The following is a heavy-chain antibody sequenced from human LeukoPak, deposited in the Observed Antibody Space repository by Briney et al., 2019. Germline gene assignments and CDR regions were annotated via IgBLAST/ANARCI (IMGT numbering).Heavy chain of an antibody. V-gene: IGHV3-23*01. J-gene: IGHJ4*02. Sequence: PGGSLRLSCAASGFTFSSYAMSWVRQAPGKGLEWVSAISGSGSTSYYADSVKGRFTISRDNSKNTLYLQMNSLRAEDTAVYYCAKGVYYYDSSTYYYTYYFDYWGQGTLVTVSS. CDR3: AKGVYYYDSSTYYYTYYFDY. D-gene: IGHD3-22*01. CDR1: GFTFSSYA. CDR2: ISGSGSTS.